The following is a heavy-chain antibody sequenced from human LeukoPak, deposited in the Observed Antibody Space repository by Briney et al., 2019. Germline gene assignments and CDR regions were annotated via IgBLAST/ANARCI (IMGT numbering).Heavy chain of an antibody. CDR1: GFTFSSYW. Sequence: GGSLRLSCAASGFTFSSYWMSWVRQAPGKGLESVANIKQDGSEKYYVDSVKGRFTISRDNAKNSLYLQMNSLRAEDTAVYYCARDSPYGSPAYYYYYGMDVWGQGTTVTVSS. CDR3: ARDSPYGSPAYYYYYGMDV. CDR2: IKQDGSEK. J-gene: IGHJ6*02. V-gene: IGHV3-7*01. D-gene: IGHD4-17*01.